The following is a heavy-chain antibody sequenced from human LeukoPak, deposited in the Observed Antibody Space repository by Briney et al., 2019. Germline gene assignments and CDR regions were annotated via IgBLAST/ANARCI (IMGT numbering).Heavy chain of an antibody. CDR2: INPSGGST. J-gene: IGHJ5*02. D-gene: IGHD1-26*01. Sequence: ASVKVSCKPSGYTFTSYYMHWVRQAPGQGLEWMGIINPSGGSTSYAQKFQGRVTMTRDTSTSTVYMELSSPRSEDTAVYYCAKESVPYSGSYTTWGQGTLVTVSS. CDR1: GYTFTSYY. V-gene: IGHV1-46*01. CDR3: AKESVPYSGSYTT.